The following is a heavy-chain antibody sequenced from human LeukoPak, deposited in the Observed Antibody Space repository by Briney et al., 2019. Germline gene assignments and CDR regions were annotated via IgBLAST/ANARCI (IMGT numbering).Heavy chain of an antibody. V-gene: IGHV3-15*01. CDR3: TTVSHFYL. J-gene: IGHJ4*02. D-gene: IGHD2/OR15-2a*01. CDR1: GFTFINAW. CDR2: IKSDGTT. Sequence: GGSLRLSCATSGFTFINAWLSWVRQAPGKGLEWVGRIKSDGTTDYAAPVEGRFTISRDVSKATLYLQMNSLKTEDTAIYYCTTVSHFYLGGQGTLVTVSS.